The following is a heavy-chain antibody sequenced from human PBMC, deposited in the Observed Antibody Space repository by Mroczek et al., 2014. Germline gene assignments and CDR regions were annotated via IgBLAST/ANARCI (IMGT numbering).Heavy chain of an antibody. D-gene: IGHD6-19*01. Sequence: VQLQEWGGGLVKPGGSLRLSCAASGFTFNNYNMNWVRQAPGKGLEWVSSISSSSDIFYADSVKGRFTISRDNAKNSLYLQINNLRAEDSAVYFCVRSGPGVAGYYYYYGMDIWGQGTTVTVSS. CDR2: ISSSSDI. J-gene: IGHJ6*02. CDR3: VRSGPGVAGYYYYYGMDI. CDR1: GFTFNNYN. V-gene: IGHV3-21*01.